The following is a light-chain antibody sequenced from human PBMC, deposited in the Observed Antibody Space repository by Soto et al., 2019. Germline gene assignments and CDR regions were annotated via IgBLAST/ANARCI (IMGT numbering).Light chain of an antibody. CDR3: QQYGSSGT. CDR2: GAS. CDR1: QSVSNNY. J-gene: IGKJ1*01. Sequence: ESVLTQSPVTLSLSPGERATLSCRASQSVSNNYLAWCQQKPGQAPRLLIYGASNRATGIPDRFSGSGSGTDFTLTISRLEPEDFAVYYCQQYGSSGTFGQGTKVAIK. V-gene: IGKV3-20*01.